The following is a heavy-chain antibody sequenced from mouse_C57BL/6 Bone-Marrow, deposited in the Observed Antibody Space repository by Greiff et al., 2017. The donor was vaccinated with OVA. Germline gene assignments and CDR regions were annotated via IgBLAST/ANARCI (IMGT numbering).Heavy chain of an antibody. CDR2: IYPGDGDT. Sequence: VQGVESGPELVKPGASVKISCKASGYAFSSSWMNWVKQRPGKGLEWIGRIYPGDGDTNYNGKFKGKATLTADKSSSTAYMQLSSLTSEDSAVYFCAREGFYYYGSSSFDYWGQGTTLTVSS. J-gene: IGHJ2*01. CDR1: GYAFSSSW. V-gene: IGHV1-82*01. CDR3: AREGFYYYGSSSFDY. D-gene: IGHD1-1*01.